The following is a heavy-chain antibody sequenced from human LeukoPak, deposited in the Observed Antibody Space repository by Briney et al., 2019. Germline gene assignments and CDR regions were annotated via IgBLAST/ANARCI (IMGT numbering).Heavy chain of an antibody. V-gene: IGHV3-66*01. D-gene: IGHD1-1*01. CDR2: IYSDGST. J-gene: IGHJ4*02. Sequence: GGSLRPSCAASGFTVSSNYMTWVRQAPGKGLEWVSCIYSDGSTYYADAVKGRFTISRDNSKNMLYLQMNSLRVEDTAVYYCARARSTATGLFDYWGQGILVIVSS. CDR3: ARARSTATGLFDY. CDR1: GFTVSSNY.